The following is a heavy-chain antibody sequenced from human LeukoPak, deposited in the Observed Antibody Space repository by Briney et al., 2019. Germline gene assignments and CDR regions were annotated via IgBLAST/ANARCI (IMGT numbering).Heavy chain of an antibody. Sequence: SETLSLTCTVSGGFISSYYWSWIRQPPGKGLEWIGYIYYSGSTNYNPSLKSRVTISVDTSKNQFSLKLSSVTAADTAVYYCARDIYGSGSLFDYWGQGTLVTVSS. CDR1: GGFISSYY. J-gene: IGHJ4*02. CDR3: ARDIYGSGSLFDY. V-gene: IGHV4-59*01. D-gene: IGHD3-10*01. CDR2: IYYSGST.